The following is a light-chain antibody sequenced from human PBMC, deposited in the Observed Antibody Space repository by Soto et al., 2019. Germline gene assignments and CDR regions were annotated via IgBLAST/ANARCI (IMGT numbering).Light chain of an antibody. CDR3: SSYSSAIAFV. CDR2: EIT. V-gene: IGLV2-14*03. J-gene: IGLJ1*01. Sequence: QSVLTQPASVSVSPGQSITISCTGTSSDIGAYNYVSWYQQHPGKAPKLMIYEITNRPSGISNRFSGSRSGNTASLSISGLQAEDEADYYCSSYSSAIAFVFGTGTKVTVL. CDR1: SSDIGAYNY.